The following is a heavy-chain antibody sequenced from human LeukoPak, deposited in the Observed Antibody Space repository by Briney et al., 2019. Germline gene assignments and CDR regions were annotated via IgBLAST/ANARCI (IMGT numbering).Heavy chain of an antibody. CDR1: GFTFTSYW. CDR2: IKQDGSEK. V-gene: IGHV3-7*02. CDR3: ARQWLAFDY. Sequence: GGSLRLSCAASGFTFTSYWMSWVRQAPGKGLERVANIKQDGSEKNYVDSVKGRFTISRDNAKNSMYLQMNSLRVEDTAVYYCARQWLAFDYWGQGALVTVSS. J-gene: IGHJ4*02. D-gene: IGHD6-19*01.